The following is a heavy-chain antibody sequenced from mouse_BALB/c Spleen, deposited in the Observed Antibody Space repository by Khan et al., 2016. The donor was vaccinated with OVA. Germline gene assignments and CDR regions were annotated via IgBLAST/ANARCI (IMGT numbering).Heavy chain of an antibody. J-gene: IGHJ2*01. V-gene: IGHV3-8*02. CDR3: AGTSYYGNYYFDY. CDR2: LSYSGST. D-gene: IGHD2-10*01. CDR1: GDSITSGY. Sequence: EVQLQESGPSLVKPSQTLSLTCSVTGDSITSGYWNWIRKFPGNKLEYMGYLSYSGSTYYNPSLKRGISITRDTSKNQHSLQLNSMPTEDSATYYCAGTSYYGNYYFDYWRQGTTLTASS.